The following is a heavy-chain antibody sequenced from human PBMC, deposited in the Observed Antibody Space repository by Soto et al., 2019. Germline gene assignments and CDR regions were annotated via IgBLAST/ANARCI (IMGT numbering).Heavy chain of an antibody. V-gene: IGHV1-18*01. CDR3: ATRSPAFDY. J-gene: IGHJ4*02. CDR2: ISTPKGNT. Sequence: QVQLVQSGPEVKKPGASVKVSCKTSGYTFTDYGISWVRQAPGQGLEWMGWISTPKGNTNYAQKFQGRVTMTTDTSTSTGYMELRSLRSDDTAVYYCATRSPAFDYWGQGTLVTVSS. CDR1: GYTFTDYG.